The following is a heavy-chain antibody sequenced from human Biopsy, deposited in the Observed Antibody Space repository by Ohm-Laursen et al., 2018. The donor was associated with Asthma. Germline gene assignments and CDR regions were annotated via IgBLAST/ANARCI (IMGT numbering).Heavy chain of an antibody. CDR2: IMTVFGKT. J-gene: IGHJ6*02. Sequence: SSVKVSCKAPGGTFSNFAISWVRQAPGQGLEWLGGIMTVFGKTNYSQKFQGRVTITADESTSTAYMEVTSLRSEDTAIYYCARCQVGYSSGWSLLLKKIYYSGMDVWGQGTAVTVSS. CDR3: ARCQVGYSSGWSLLLKKIYYSGMDV. CDR1: GGTFSNFA. V-gene: IGHV1-69*01. D-gene: IGHD6-19*01.